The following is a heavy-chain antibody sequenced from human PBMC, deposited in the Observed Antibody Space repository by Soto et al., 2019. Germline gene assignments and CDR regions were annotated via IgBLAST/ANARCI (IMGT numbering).Heavy chain of an antibody. J-gene: IGHJ3*01. CDR1: AFTFGDYG. CDR3: ATDRLYDALPQT. Sequence: QVQLVESGGGVVQSGRSLRLSCAASAFTFGDYGMHWVRQAPDKGLEWVAFIWYDGNKKYYGDSVRGRFTISRDNSKNTLYLQVNSLRAEDTAVYYCATDRLYDALPQTWGQGTMVTVSS. D-gene: IGHD3-3*01. V-gene: IGHV3-33*08. CDR2: IWYDGNKK.